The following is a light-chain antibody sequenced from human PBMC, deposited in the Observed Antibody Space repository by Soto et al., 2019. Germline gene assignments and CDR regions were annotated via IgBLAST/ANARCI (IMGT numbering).Light chain of an antibody. J-gene: IGKJ1*01. CDR3: HHYGSSPRT. CDR2: GAS. V-gene: IGKV3-20*01. CDR1: QSVSSNY. Sequence: EIVLTQSPGTLSLSPGDRATLSCRASQSVSSNYLAWYQQKPGQAPRLLIYGASMRATGIPDRFSASGYGTDFTLTIRRLEPEDFAMYFCHHYGSSPRTFGQGTKVEIK.